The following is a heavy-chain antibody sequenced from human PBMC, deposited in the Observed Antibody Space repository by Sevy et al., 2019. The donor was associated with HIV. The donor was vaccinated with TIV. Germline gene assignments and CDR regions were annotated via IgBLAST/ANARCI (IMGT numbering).Heavy chain of an antibody. D-gene: IGHD2-15*01. CDR3: ARHCSGGSCYSLLPHYYYGMDV. CDR2: IKEDGSER. J-gene: IGHJ6*02. V-gene: IGHV3-7*01. CDR1: GFTFNMYW. Sequence: GGSLRLSCAASGFTFNMYWMTWVRQAPGKGLEWVANIKEDGSERNYLDSVKGRFTISRDNAKESLYLQINSLRAEDTAVYCSARHCSGGSCYSLLPHYYYGMDVWGQGTTVTVSS.